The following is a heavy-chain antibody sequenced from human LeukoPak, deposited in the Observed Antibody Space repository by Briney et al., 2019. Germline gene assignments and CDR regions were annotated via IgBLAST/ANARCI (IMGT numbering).Heavy chain of an antibody. CDR3: ARSARGDGYNPYYFNY. V-gene: IGHV3-15*01. D-gene: IGHD5-24*01. J-gene: IGHJ4*02. CDR1: GFTFSNAW. Sequence: GGSLRLSCAASGFTFSNAWMSWVRQAPGKGLEWVGRIKRKADGGTTDYAAPVKGRFTISRDDSKNSLYLQMNSLKTEDTAVYYCARSARGDGYNPYYFNYWGQGSLVTVSS. CDR2: IKRKADGGTT.